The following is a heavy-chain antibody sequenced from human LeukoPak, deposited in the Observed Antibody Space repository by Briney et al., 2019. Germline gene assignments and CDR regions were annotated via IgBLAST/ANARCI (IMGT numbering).Heavy chain of an antibody. CDR1: GFTFSRCG. CDR3: VKDASWAGDY. D-gene: IGHD6-19*01. Sequence: PGGSLRLSCVASGFTFSRCGMHSVRQAPGKGLEWVAYIRKEGSDKYYGDSVKGRFTISRDNSKNTLYLQMSGLRPEDTAMYYCVKDASWAGDYWGQGTLVTVSS. J-gene: IGHJ4*02. V-gene: IGHV3-30*02. CDR2: IRKEGSDK.